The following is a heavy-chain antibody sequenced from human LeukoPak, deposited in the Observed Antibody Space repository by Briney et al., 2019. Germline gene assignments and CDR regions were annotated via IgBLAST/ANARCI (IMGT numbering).Heavy chain of an antibody. CDR1: GYTFTGYY. D-gene: IGHD1-26*01. J-gene: IGHJ4*02. CDR3: ARHGVRGWELLGY. Sequence: ASVKVSCKASGYTFTGYYMHWVRQAPGQGLEWMGWINPNSGGTNYAQKFQGRVTMTRDTSISTAYMELSRLRSDDTAVYYCARHGVRGWELLGYWGQGTLVTVSS. CDR2: INPNSGGT. V-gene: IGHV1-2*02.